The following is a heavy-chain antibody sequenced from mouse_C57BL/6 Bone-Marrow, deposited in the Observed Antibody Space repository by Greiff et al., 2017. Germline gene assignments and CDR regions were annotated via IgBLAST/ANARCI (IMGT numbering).Heavy chain of an antibody. CDR2: ISSGGSYT. J-gene: IGHJ3*01. CDR1: GFTFSSYG. D-gene: IGHD1-1*01. V-gene: IGHV5-6*01. Sequence: EVQRVESGGDLVKPGGSLKLSCAASGFTFSSYGMSWVRQTPDKRLEWVATISSGGSYTYYPDSVKGRFTISRDNAKNTLYLQMSSLKSEDTAMYYCALYYYGSRDWFAYWGQGTLVTVSA. CDR3: ALYYYGSRDWFAY.